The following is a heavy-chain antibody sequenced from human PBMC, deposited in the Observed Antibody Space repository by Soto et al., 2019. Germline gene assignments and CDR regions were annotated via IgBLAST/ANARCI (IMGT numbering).Heavy chain of an antibody. V-gene: IGHV4-38-2*01. D-gene: IGHD3-22*01. J-gene: IGHJ5*02. CDR3: ARVVYDSSGYFDP. CDR2: IYHSGST. Sequence: PSETLSLTCAVSGYSISSGYYWGWIRQPPGKGLEWIGSIYHSGSTYYNPSLKSRVTISVDTSKNQFSLKLSSVTAADTAVYYCARVVYDSSGYFDPWGQGTLVTVSS. CDR1: GYSISSGYY.